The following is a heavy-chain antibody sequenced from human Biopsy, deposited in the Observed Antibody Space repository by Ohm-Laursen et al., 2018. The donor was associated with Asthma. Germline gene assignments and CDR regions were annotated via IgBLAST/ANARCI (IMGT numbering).Heavy chain of an antibody. J-gene: IGHJ6*02. CDR1: GAYIESRDHH. Sequence: QTLSLTCTVGGAYIESRDHHWSWIRQPPGKGLEWIGFVFYSGTTHYNRSLECRLSISLDTTRNESSMTLRSVTAADTAVYFFARVASYGDLYFGIDVWGPGTTVSVS. D-gene: IGHD4-17*01. V-gene: IGHV4-30-4*08. CDR3: ARVASYGDLYFGIDV. CDR2: VFYSGTT.